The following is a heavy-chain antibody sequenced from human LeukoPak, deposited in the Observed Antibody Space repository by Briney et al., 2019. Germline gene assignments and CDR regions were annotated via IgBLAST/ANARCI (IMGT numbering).Heavy chain of an antibody. CDR3: AKGFDSSSWYIVVD. Sequence: GGSLRLSCAASGFTFSSYAMHWVRQAPGKGLEWVAVISYDGSNKYYADSVKGRFTISRDNSKNTLYLQMNSLRAEDTAVYYCAKGFDSSSWYIVVDWGQGTLVTVSS. J-gene: IGHJ4*02. CDR2: ISYDGSNK. V-gene: IGHV3-30*04. D-gene: IGHD6-13*01. CDR1: GFTFSSYA.